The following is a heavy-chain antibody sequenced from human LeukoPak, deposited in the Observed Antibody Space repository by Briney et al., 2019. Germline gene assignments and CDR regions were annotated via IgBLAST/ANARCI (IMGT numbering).Heavy chain of an antibody. V-gene: IGHV3-23*01. J-gene: IGHJ4*02. Sequence: PGGSLRLSCAASGFIISNSAMRWVRQARGKGVEGVSLIVASSGCTFYADSVQGRFTISRDSSQNPLYLQMTSLRAEDMAVYYCAKGAYDYIEMGYFYYWGPGTLVTVSS. CDR1: GFIISNSA. CDR3: AKGAYDYIEMGYFYY. CDR2: IVASSGCT. D-gene: IGHD5-12*01.